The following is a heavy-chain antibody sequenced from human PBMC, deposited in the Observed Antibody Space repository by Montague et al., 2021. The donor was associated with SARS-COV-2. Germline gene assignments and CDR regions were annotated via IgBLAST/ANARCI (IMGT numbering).Heavy chain of an antibody. J-gene: IGHJ6*03. Sequence: SVTVSCKASGYTFTSYDINWMRQAAGQGLEWMGWMNPNSGNTGYAQKLQGRVTMTGDTSMNTAYMELSSLRSEDTAVYYCARASLVRGVIITRVRYSYYMDVWGKGTTVTVSS. CDR1: GYTFTSYD. D-gene: IGHD3-10*01. CDR2: MNPNSGNT. V-gene: IGHV1-8*01. CDR3: ARASLVRGVIITRVRYSYYMDV.